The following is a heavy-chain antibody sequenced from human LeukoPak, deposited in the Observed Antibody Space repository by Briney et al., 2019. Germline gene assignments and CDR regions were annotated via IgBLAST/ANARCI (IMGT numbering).Heavy chain of an antibody. CDR1: GDSTNTYF. V-gene: IGHV4-59*01. D-gene: IGHD4-17*01. J-gene: IGHJ4*02. Sequence: SETLSLTCTTSGDSTNTYFWSWIRQPPGKGLEGIGYIYYTGTTNYNPSLKSRVTISVDTSKNQFSLKVNSVTAADTGVYYCASKSTDHGELRFDYWDQGTLVTVSS. CDR2: IYYTGTT. CDR3: ASKSTDHGELRFDY.